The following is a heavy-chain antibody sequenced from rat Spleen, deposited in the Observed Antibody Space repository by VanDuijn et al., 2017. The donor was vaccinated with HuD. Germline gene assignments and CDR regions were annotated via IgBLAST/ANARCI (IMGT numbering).Heavy chain of an antibody. D-gene: IGHD1-1*01. J-gene: IGHJ2*01. CDR1: GFTFSNYG. V-gene: IGHV5S13*01. Sequence: EVPLVESGGGLVQPGRSLKLSCAASGFTFSNYGMHWIRRAPTKGLEWVASISTGGGNTYYRDSVKGRFTISRDNAKNSQYLQMDSLRSEDTATYYCARHPITTVSYYFDYWGQGVMVTVSS. CDR3: ARHPITTVSYYFDY. CDR2: ISTGGGNT.